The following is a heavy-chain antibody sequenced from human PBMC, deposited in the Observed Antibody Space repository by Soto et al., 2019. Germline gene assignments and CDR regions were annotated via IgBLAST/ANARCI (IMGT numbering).Heavy chain of an antibody. V-gene: IGHV3-23*01. CDR1: GFTFSGSA. CDR3: AKSGVSPYYGMDL. J-gene: IGHJ6*02. CDR2: ISGSGGST. Sequence: GGSLRLSCAASGFTFSGSAMHWVRQAPGKGLEWVSAISGSGGSTYNADSVKGQFTISRDNSKNTLYLQMNRLRAEDTAVYYCAKSGVSPYYGMDLWGQGTTVTVSS.